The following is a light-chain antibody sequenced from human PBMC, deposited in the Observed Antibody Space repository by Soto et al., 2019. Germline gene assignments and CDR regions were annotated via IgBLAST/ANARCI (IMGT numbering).Light chain of an antibody. Sequence: SVLTQPPSASGTPGQRVTISCSGSSSNIGSNYVYWYQQLPGTAPKLLIYSNNQRPSGVPDRFSGSKSGTSASLAISGLRSEDEADYYCAAWDDSLSGPWVFGGGTKLTVL. CDR1: SSNIGSNY. J-gene: IGLJ3*02. CDR3: AAWDDSLSGPWV. CDR2: SNN. V-gene: IGLV1-47*02.